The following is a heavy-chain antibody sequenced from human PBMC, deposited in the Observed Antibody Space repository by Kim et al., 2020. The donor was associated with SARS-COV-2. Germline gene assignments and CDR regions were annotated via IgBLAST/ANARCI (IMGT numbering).Heavy chain of an antibody. D-gene: IGHD6-6*01. J-gene: IGHJ4*02. Sequence: KHAERFQGRDKITTDESTSTAYMELNSLRSEDTAVYYCARDPGYSSSSGDYWGQGTLVTVS. CDR3: ARDPGYSSSSGDY. V-gene: IGHV1-69*05.